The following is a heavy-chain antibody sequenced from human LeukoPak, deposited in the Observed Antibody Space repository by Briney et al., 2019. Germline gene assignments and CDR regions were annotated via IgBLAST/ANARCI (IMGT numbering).Heavy chain of an antibody. CDR3: ARQARSKAVAGRNYWYFDL. V-gene: IGHV4-61*01. CDR2: IYYSGST. J-gene: IGHJ2*01. Sequence: PSETLSLTCTVSGASISSGSYYWSWIRQPPGKGLEWIGYIYYSGSTNYNPSLKSRVTISVDTSKNQFSLKLSSVTAADTAVYYCARQARSKAVAGRNYWYFDLWGRGTLVTVSS. D-gene: IGHD6-19*01. CDR1: GASISSGSYY.